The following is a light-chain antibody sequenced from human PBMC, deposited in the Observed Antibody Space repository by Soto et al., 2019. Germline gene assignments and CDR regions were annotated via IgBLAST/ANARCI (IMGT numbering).Light chain of an antibody. J-gene: IGKJ5*01. Sequence: DNNMKQSPSYLSATIRDRVTLHCRASQGISNYLAWYQQKPGKVPKLLIYAASTLQSGVPSRFSGSGSGTDFTLTISSLQPEAFATYYCQPSYSTSITFGQGTRLE. V-gene: IGKV1-27*01. CDR2: AAS. CDR3: QPSYSTSIT. CDR1: QGISNY.